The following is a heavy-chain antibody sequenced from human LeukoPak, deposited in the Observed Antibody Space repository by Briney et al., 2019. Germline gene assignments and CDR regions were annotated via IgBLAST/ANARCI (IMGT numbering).Heavy chain of an antibody. CDR1: GFTFSSYG. V-gene: IGHV3-30*02. J-gene: IGHJ5*02. CDR2: IRYDGSNK. CDR3: AKSPMAAAGPFDP. D-gene: IGHD6-13*01. Sequence: GGSLRLSCAASGFTFSSYGMHWVRQAPGKGLEWVAFIRYDGSNKYYADSVKGRFTISRDNSKNTLYLQMNSLRAEDTAVYYCAKSPMAAAGPFDPWGQGTLVTVSS.